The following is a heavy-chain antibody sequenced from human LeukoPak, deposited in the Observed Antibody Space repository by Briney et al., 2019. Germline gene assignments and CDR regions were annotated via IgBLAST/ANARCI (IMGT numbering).Heavy chain of an antibody. CDR1: GGSFSGYY. V-gene: IGHV4-34*01. D-gene: IGHD3-22*01. CDR2: MNPSGST. CDR3: ARGRQDVTMIVVVMTAVSYYLDV. Sequence: PSETLSLTCAVYGGSFSGYYWTWIRQTPEKGLEWIGEMNPSGSTNYNPSLKSRVTISVDTSKIQFSLELSSVTAAHTAVYYCARGRQDVTMIVVVMTAVSYYLDVWGKGTTVTVS. J-gene: IGHJ6*03.